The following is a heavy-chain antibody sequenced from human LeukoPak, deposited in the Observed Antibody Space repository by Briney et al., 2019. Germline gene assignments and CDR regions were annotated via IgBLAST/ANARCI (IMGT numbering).Heavy chain of an antibody. J-gene: IGHJ4*02. V-gene: IGHV3-33*06. CDR3: AKETADYGDYDDPGGGYFEY. CDR2: IWYDGSNK. CDR1: GFTFSRDG. D-gene: IGHD4-17*01. Sequence: VGSLRLSCAASGFTFSRDGTHGVRQAPGKGLERVAVIWYDGSNKYYADSVKGRFTISRDNSKTTLYPQLHSLTAEDTAVYYCAKETADYGDYDDPGGGYFEYWGQGTLVTVSS.